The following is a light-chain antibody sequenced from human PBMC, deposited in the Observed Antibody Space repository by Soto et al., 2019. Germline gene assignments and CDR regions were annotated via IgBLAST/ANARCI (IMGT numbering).Light chain of an antibody. J-gene: IGKJ4*01. CDR3: QQYDSSPLT. CDR1: QSVSSN. V-gene: IGKV3-20*01. CDR2: GAS. Sequence: EIVMTQSPATLSVYTGKRATLSCRASQSVSSNLAWYQQKPGQAPRVLIDGASRRATGIPDRFSGRGSGTDFTRTSSRLEPGDFAVYYCQQYDSSPLTFGGGTKVDI.